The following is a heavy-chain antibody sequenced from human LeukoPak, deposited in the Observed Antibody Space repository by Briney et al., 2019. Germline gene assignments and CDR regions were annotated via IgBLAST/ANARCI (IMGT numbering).Heavy chain of an antibody. CDR1: GFTFSSYSM. CDR2: IHHSWST. V-gene: IGHV4-4*01. D-gene: IGHD2-8*01. CDR3: ASNGYYCIDV. Sequence: GSLRLSCAASGFTFSSYSMNWVRQPPGKGLEWIGEIHHSWSTNYNPSFETRVTISVDKSKNQLSLKVPSVTAADTAVYFCASNGYYCIDVWGKGTTVTVSS. J-gene: IGHJ6*03.